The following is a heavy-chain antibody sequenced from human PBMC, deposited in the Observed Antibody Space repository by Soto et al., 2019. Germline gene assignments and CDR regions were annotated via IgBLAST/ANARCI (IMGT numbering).Heavy chain of an antibody. CDR2: FSFSGST. V-gene: IGHV4-4*09. Sequence: LSLTCTVSGGSISSYYWSWIRQPPGKGLEWIGNFSFSGSTSYNPSLKGRVTISADTSKNQFSLNLSPVTPADTAVYYCANSSFSSDNFFRNLDSWGQGTLVPVSS. D-gene: IGHD1-26*01. J-gene: IGHJ4*02. CDR1: GGSISSYY. CDR3: ANSSFSSDNFFRNLDS.